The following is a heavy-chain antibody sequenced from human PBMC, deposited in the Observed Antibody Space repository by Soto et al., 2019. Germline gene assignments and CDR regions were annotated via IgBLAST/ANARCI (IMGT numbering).Heavy chain of an antibody. D-gene: IGHD1-26*01. CDR2: FIPLSDTA. V-gene: IGHV1-69*06. Sequence: QMQLVQTGAEVKKPGSSVKVSCRASGGSLNNYALSWVRQAPGQGLEWMGSFIPLSDTAKYAQKFHNRVTITADRSGITAFMELSSLTSEDTAMYYCATEGFGGSYYGHWGQGTLVTVSS. J-gene: IGHJ4*02. CDR1: GGSLNNYA. CDR3: ATEGFGGSYYGH.